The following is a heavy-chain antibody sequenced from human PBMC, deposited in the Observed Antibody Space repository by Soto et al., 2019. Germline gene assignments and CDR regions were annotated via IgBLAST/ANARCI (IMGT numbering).Heavy chain of an antibody. V-gene: IGHV1-18*01. Sequence: QVQLVQSGAEVKKPGASVKVSCKASGYTFTSYGISWVRQAPGQGLEWMGWISAYNGNTNYAQKLQGRVTMTTDTSTSTAYMELRSLRSDDTAVYYCARSKLRYFDWYPADAFDIWGQGTMVTVSS. CDR3: ARSKLRYFDWYPADAFDI. D-gene: IGHD3-9*01. CDR1: GYTFTSYG. J-gene: IGHJ3*02. CDR2: ISAYNGNT.